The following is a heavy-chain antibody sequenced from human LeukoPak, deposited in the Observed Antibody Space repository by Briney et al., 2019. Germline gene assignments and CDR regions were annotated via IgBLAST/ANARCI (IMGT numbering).Heavy chain of an antibody. CDR1: GFTFSSYA. J-gene: IGHJ4*02. Sequence: PGGSLRLSCAASGFTFSSYAMSWVRQAPGKGPEWVSAISGRGGSTYYADSVKGRFTISRDNSKNTLYLQMNSLRAEDTAVYFCARDKASGDSYFDSWGQGTLITVSS. D-gene: IGHD7-27*01. CDR2: ISGRGGST. CDR3: ARDKASGDSYFDS. V-gene: IGHV3-23*01.